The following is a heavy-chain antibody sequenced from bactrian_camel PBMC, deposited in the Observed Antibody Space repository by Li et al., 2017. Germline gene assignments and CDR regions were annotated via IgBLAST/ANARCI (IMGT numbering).Heavy chain of an antibody. Sequence: HVQLVESGGDSVQAGGSLRLSCVASDTYSIYSMAWFRQAQGKEREGVAAIDSDGSTQYAGFVQGRFTIATDNTKNMLYLQMNTLQSEDAAMYYCVAGTGLNYWGQGTQVTVS. V-gene: IGHV3S53*01. CDR3: VAGTGLNY. J-gene: IGHJ4*01. D-gene: IGHD6*01. CDR2: IDSDGST. CDR1: DTYSIYS.